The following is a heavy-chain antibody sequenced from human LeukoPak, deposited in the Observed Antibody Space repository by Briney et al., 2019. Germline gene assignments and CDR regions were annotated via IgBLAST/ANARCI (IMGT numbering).Heavy chain of an antibody. Sequence: ASVKVSCKASGYTFTSYGISWVRQAPGQGLEWMGWISAYNGNTNYAQKLQGRVTMTTDTSTSTAYMELRSLRSDDTAVYYCARDHRYCSSTSCSPDVWGQGTTVTVSS. V-gene: IGHV1-18*01. J-gene: IGHJ6*02. CDR1: GYTFTSYG. D-gene: IGHD2-2*01. CDR2: ISAYNGNT. CDR3: ARDHRYCSSTSCSPDV.